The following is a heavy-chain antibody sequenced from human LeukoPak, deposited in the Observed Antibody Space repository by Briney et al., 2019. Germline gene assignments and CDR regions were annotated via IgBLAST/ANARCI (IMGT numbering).Heavy chain of an antibody. CDR1: GGSISSSSYY. Sequence: PSETLSLTCTVSGGSISSSSYYWGWIRQPPGKGLEWIGSIYHSGSTYYNPSLKSRVTISVDTSKNQFSLELSSVTAADTAVYYCALYYYDSNYYYYYMDVWGKGTTVTVSS. CDR2: IYHSGST. J-gene: IGHJ6*03. CDR3: ALYYYDSNYYYYYMDV. V-gene: IGHV4-39*01. D-gene: IGHD3-22*01.